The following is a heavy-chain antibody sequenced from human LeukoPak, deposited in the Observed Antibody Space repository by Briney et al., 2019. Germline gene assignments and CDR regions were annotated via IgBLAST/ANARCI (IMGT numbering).Heavy chain of an antibody. CDR2: IYTSGST. CDR3: ARDLGEQWLVFFDY. J-gene: IGHJ4*02. CDR1: GGSISSYY. V-gene: IGHV4-4*07. Sequence: SETLSLTCTVSGGSISSYYWSWIRQPAGKGLEWIGRIYTSGSTNYNPFLKSRVTMSVDTSKNQFSLKLSSVTAADTAVYYCARDLGEQWLVFFDYWGQGTLVTVSS. D-gene: IGHD6-19*01.